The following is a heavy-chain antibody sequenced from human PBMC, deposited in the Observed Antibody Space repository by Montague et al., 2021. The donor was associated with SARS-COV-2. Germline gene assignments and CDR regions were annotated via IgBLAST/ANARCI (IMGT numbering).Heavy chain of an antibody. CDR3: ARLPYDNSYGMDD. V-gene: IGHV4-59*01. CDR1: GGSISTYY. J-gene: IGHJ6*02. Sequence: SETLSLTCTVSGGSISTYYWNWIRQFPGKGLEWIGYIDYSESTNYNPSLQSRVIISVDRSKIQFSLKLNSVTAADTAIYYCARLPYDNSYGMDDWGQGTTVTVSS. CDR2: IDYSEST. D-gene: IGHD3-9*01.